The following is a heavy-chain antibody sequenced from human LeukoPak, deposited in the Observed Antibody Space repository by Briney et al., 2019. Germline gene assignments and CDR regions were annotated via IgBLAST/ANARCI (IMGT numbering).Heavy chain of an antibody. Sequence: ASVKVSCKAFGYTFTSYDINWVRQATGQGLEWMGWMNPNSGNTGYAQKFQGRVTMTRNTSISTAYMELSSLRSEDTAVYYCAREAKYSSSSFDYWGQGTLVTVSS. V-gene: IGHV1-8*01. CDR2: MNPNSGNT. CDR3: AREAKYSSSSFDY. D-gene: IGHD6-6*01. J-gene: IGHJ4*02. CDR1: GYTFTSYD.